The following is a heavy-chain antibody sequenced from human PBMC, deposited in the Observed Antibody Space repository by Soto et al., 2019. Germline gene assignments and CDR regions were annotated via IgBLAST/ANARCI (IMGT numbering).Heavy chain of an antibody. V-gene: IGHV1-18*01. J-gene: IGHJ4*02. CDR1: GYTFTSFG. CDR3: ASDDLLTGALDY. D-gene: IGHD3-9*01. CDR2: ISTYNGNT. Sequence: QVHMVQSGPEVKKPGASVKVSCKASGYTFTSFGISWVRQAPGQGLEWMGRISTYNGNTDYAQKFQDRVTMTTDTSTATAYMELRTLRSDDTAVYYRASDDLLTGALDYWGQGTLVTVSS.